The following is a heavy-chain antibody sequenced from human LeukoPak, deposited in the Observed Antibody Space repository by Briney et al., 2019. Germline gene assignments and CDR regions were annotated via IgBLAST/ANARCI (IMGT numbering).Heavy chain of an antibody. CDR3: AKVAGYSSSWYHFDY. CDR2: ISGGGETT. J-gene: IGHJ4*02. V-gene: IGHV3-23*01. Sequence: GGSLRLSCAASGFTFNNYAMNWVRQAPGKGLEWVSSISGGGETTYYADSAKGRFTISRDNSQNTLYLQMNSLRAEDTAVYYCAKVAGYSSSWYHFDYWGQGTLVTVSS. CDR1: GFTFNNYA. D-gene: IGHD6-13*01.